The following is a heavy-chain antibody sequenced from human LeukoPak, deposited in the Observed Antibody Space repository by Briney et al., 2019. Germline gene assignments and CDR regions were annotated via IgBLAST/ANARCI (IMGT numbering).Heavy chain of an antibody. V-gene: IGHV3-43D*04. CDR2: ISWDGGST. Sequence: RAGGSLRLSCAASGFTFDDYAMHWVRQAPGKGLEWVSLISWDGGSTYYADSVKGRFTISRDNSRHTLYLQMNSLGAEDTALYYCAKDKEYSGFGPTLSGYYYGMDVWGKGTTVTVSS. CDR3: AKDKEYSGFGPTLSGYYYGMDV. CDR1: GFTFDDYA. D-gene: IGHD5-12*01. J-gene: IGHJ6*04.